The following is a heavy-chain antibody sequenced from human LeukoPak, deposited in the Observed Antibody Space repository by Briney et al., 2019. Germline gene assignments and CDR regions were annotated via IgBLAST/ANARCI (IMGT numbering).Heavy chain of an antibody. D-gene: IGHD4/OR15-4a*01. CDR3: AREGAYYLDS. V-gene: IGHV3-7*01. CDR1: GFTFSSYW. J-gene: IGHJ4*02. CDR2: VKQDGSER. Sequence: PGGSLRLSCAASGFTFSSYWMSWVRQAPGKGLVWVANVKQDGSERYYVESVRGRFTISRDNAKNSPYLQMNSLRAEDTAVHYCAREGAYYLDSWGQGTLVAVSS.